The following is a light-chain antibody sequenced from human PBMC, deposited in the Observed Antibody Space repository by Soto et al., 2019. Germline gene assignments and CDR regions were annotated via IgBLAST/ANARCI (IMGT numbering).Light chain of an antibody. CDR2: DAS. CDR1: QSVSGY. CDR3: QKRSNWPVT. V-gene: IGKV3-11*01. J-gene: IGKJ2*01. Sequence: EIVLTQSPATLSLSPGERATLSCRASQSVSGYLAWYQHKPGQAPRLLIYDASNRATGLPARFSGSGSVTDFTLTFSSLEPEDFAFYYCQKRSNWPVTFGQGTKLDIK.